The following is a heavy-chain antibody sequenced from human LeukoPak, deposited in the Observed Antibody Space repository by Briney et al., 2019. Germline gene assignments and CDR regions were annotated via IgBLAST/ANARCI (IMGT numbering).Heavy chain of an antibody. J-gene: IGHJ6*03. CDR1: GYTFTSYY. Sequence: GASVKVSCKASGYTFTSYYMHWVRQAPGQGLEWMGIINPSGGSTSYAQKFQGRVTMTRDTSTSTVYMELSSLRSEDTAVYYCARLYYDSSGSPDYYYYYYMDVWGKGTTVTISS. D-gene: IGHD3-22*01. CDR3: ARLYYDSSGSPDYYYYYYMDV. V-gene: IGHV1-46*01. CDR2: INPSGGST.